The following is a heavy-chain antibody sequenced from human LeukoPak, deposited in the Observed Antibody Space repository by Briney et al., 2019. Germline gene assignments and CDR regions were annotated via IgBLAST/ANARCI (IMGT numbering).Heavy chain of an antibody. Sequence: GASVKVSCKASGYTFTSYDINWVRQAPGQGLEWMGRIIPIFGIANYAQKFQGRVTITADKSTSTAYMELSSLRSEDTAVYYCARVPIVVVPAATDNWFDPWGQGTLVTVSS. CDR3: ARVPIVVVPAATDNWFDP. CDR1: GYTFTSYD. V-gene: IGHV1-69*04. CDR2: IIPIFGIA. D-gene: IGHD2-2*01. J-gene: IGHJ5*02.